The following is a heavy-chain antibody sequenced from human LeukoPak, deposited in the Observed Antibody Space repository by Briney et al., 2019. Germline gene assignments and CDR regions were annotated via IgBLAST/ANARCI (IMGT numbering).Heavy chain of an antibody. CDR2: IYYSGST. Sequence: SETLSLTCSVSGDSITGYYWGWIRQPPGKGLEWIGSIYYSGSTYYNPSLKSRVTISVDTSKNQFSLKLSSVTAADTAVYYCARVNTLIRGIGWFDPWGQGILVTVSS. CDR3: ARVNTLIRGIGWFDP. D-gene: IGHD3-10*01. J-gene: IGHJ5*02. CDR1: GDSITGYY. V-gene: IGHV4-39*07.